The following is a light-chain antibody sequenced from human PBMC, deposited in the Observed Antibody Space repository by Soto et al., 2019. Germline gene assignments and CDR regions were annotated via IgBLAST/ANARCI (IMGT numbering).Light chain of an antibody. CDR3: QHYNSYSEA. CDR2: KAS. V-gene: IGKV1-5*03. CDR1: QTISSW. Sequence: IQMTRSPSTLSGSVGDRVTITCRAIQTISSWLAWYQQKPGKAPKLLIYKASTLKSGVPSRFSGSGSGTEFTLTISSLQPDDFATYYYQHYNSYSEAFGQGTKVDIK. J-gene: IGKJ1*01.